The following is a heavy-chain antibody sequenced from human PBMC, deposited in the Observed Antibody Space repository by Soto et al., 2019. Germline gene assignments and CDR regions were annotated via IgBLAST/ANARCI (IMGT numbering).Heavy chain of an antibody. Sequence: SETLSLTCTVSGGSVSSGSYYWIWIRQPPGKGLEWIGYIYYSGSTNYNPSLKSRVTISVDTSKNQFSLKLSSVTAADTAVYYCASLLGVVTTLSWFDPWGQGTLVTVSS. CDR1: GGSVSSGSYY. J-gene: IGHJ5*02. CDR2: IYYSGST. CDR3: ASLLGVVTTLSWFDP. D-gene: IGHD2-15*01. V-gene: IGHV4-61*01.